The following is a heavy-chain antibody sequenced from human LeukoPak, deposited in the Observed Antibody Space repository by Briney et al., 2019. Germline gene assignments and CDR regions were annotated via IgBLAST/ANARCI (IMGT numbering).Heavy chain of an antibody. J-gene: IGHJ6*03. CDR3: VREGGPYSHYYYMDV. Sequence: GGSLRLSCAASGFIFNSYDMDWVRQAPGKGLEWVASISTYSTYIKYGDSVKGRFTISRDNANSSLSLQMNSLKVEDTAVHYCVREGGPYSHYYYMDVWGKGTTVAVSS. CDR1: GFIFNSYD. D-gene: IGHD3-16*01. CDR2: ISTYSTYI. V-gene: IGHV3-21*01.